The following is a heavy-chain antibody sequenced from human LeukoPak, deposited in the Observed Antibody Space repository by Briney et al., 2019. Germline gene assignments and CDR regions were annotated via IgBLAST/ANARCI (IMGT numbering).Heavy chain of an antibody. Sequence: PGGSLRLSCAASGFTFDDYAMHWVQHAPGKGLEWVSGISWNSGSIGYADSVKGRFTISRDNAKNSLYLQMNSLRAEDTALYYCAKDIGSGWPYYYGMDVWGQGTTVTVSS. V-gene: IGHV3-9*01. CDR3: AKDIGSGWPYYYGMDV. J-gene: IGHJ6*02. CDR2: ISWNSGSI. D-gene: IGHD6-19*01. CDR1: GFTFDDYA.